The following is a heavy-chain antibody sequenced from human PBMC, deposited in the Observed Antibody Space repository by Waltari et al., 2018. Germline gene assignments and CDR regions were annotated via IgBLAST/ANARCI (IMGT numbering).Heavy chain of an antibody. CDR3: ATMRWDDYFIDS. J-gene: IGHJ4*02. CDR2: RKQEGSEK. CDR1: GFTFSKYW. D-gene: IGHD1-1*01. Sequence: EVQLVESGGGLVQPGGSLRLSCAASGFTFSKYWMSWVRQAPGKGLEWVANRKQEGSEKDYVDSVQGRFTISRDNAKNSLYLQLSSLRAEDTAVYYCATMRWDDYFIDSWGQGSLVTVSS. V-gene: IGHV3-7*01.